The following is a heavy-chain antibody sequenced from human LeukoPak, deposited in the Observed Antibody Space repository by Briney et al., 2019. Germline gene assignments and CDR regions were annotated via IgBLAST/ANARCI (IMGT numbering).Heavy chain of an antibody. Sequence: GALRLSCAASGFTFSHFWMSWVRQAPGKGLEWVAYIKKTGSETYYVDSVKGRFTITRDNTRNSLFLQMNSLRAEDTAVYYCVRGDYSDSSGPGYWGQGTLVTVSS. J-gene: IGHJ4*02. CDR2: IKKTGSET. V-gene: IGHV3-7*03. D-gene: IGHD3-22*01. CDR3: VRGDYSDSSGPGY. CDR1: GFTFSHFW.